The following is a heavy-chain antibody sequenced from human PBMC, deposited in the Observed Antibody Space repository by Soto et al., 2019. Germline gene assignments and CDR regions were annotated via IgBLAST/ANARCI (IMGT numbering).Heavy chain of an antibody. D-gene: IGHD3-16*01. CDR1: GSGFISSG. CDR2: IVVASGQT. J-gene: IGHJ6*02. Sequence: SVKVSCKASGSGFISSGIQWVRQAHGQRLEWIGWIVVASGQTNYAQNFRGRVAITRDTSTATAYIELTGLTSEDTAVYFCSADRPDNGDGWGVWGQGTTVTVSS. CDR3: SADRPDNGDGWGV. V-gene: IGHV1-58*02.